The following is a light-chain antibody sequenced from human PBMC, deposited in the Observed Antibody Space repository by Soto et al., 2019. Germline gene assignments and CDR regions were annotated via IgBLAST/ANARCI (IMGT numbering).Light chain of an antibody. V-gene: IGKV3-15*01. J-gene: IGKJ5*01. CDR1: QSVSSN. Sequence: EIVMTPSPATLSVSPGERATLSCRASQSVSSNLAWYQQTPGQAPRLLIYGASTRATGIPARFSGSGSGTEFTLTISSLQSEDFAVYYCQQYNNWLTITFGQGTRLEIK. CDR3: QQYNNWLTIT. CDR2: GAS.